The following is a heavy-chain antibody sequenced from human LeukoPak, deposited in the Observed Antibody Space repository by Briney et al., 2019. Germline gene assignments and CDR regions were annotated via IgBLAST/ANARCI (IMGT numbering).Heavy chain of an antibody. CDR2: ISGSGGST. J-gene: IGHJ4*02. D-gene: IGHD2-2*01. V-gene: IGHV3-23*01. CDR3: AKDQRAHFDY. Sequence: GGSLRLSCAASGFTFSSYGMHWVRQAPGKGLEWVSAISGSGGSTYYADSVKGRFTISRDNSKNTLYLQMNSLRAEDTAVYYCAKDQRAHFDYWGQGTLVTVSS. CDR1: GFTFSSYG.